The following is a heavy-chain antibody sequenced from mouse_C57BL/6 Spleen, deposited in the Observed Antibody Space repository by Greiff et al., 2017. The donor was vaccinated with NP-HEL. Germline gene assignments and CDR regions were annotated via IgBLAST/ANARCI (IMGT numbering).Heavy chain of an antibody. CDR3: ARGGYGHWYFDV. CDR2: INPSNGGT. V-gene: IGHV1-53*01. D-gene: IGHD1-1*02. J-gene: IGHJ1*03. Sequence: QVQLKQPGTELVKPGASVKLSCKASGYTFTSYWMHWVKQRPGQGLEWIGNINPSNGGTNYNEKFKSKATLTVDKSSSTAYMQLSSLTSEDSAVYYCARGGYGHWYFDVWGTGTTVTVSS. CDR1: GYTFTSYW.